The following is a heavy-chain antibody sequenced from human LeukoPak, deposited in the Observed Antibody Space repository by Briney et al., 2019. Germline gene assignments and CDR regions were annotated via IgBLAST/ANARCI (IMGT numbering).Heavy chain of an antibody. V-gene: IGHV3-9*01. CDR1: GFTFADNA. CDR2: ISWNSANI. Sequence: PGGSLRLSCAASGFTFADNALHWVRQAPGKGLEWVSSISWNSANIGYADSVKGRFTISRDNAKDSLYLQMNSLRDDDTALYYCAKGPPGFWIQLWYFDHWGQGTLVTVSS. J-gene: IGHJ4*02. D-gene: IGHD5-18*01. CDR3: AKGPPGFWIQLWYFDH.